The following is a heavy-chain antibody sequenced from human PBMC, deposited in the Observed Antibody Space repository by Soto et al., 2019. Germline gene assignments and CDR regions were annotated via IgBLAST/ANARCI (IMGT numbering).Heavy chain of an antibody. D-gene: IGHD3-9*01. CDR3: ARHVYYDVLKKNY. CDR2: IYPGNSDT. J-gene: IGHJ4*02. CDR1: C. V-gene: IGHV5-51*01. Sequence: CSRRMRKKNGKGLEWMGIIYPGNSDTRYSPSFQGQVTISADTSISTAYLEWSSLKASDTAIYYCARHVYYDVLKKNYWGQGTLVTVSS.